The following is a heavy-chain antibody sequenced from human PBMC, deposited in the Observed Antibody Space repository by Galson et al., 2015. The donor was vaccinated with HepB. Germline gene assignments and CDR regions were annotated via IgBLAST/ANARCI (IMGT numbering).Heavy chain of an antibody. CDR2: ISASNSTR. CDR1: GFTFSTYV. D-gene: IGHD5-12*01. J-gene: IGHJ4*02. V-gene: IGHV3-48*01. CDR3: AISGN. Sequence: SLRLSCAASGFTFSTYVVNWVRQAPGKGLEWVAYISASNSTRYYADSVKGRFTISRDNAKNSLYLQMNSLKVEDTAIYYCAISGNWGQGTLVTVSS.